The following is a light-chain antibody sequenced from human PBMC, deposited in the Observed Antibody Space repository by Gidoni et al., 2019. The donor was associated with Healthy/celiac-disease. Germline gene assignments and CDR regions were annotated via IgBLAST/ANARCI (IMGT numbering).Light chain of an antibody. CDR1: QSISSY. J-gene: IGKJ1*01. Sequence: DIQMTQSPSSLSASVGDRVTITCRASQSISSYLNWYQQKPGKAPKLLSYAASSLQSGVPSRFSGSGSGTDFTLTISSLQPEDFATYYCQQSYSNPWTFGQXTKVESK. CDR2: AAS. CDR3: QQSYSNPWT. V-gene: IGKV1-39*01.